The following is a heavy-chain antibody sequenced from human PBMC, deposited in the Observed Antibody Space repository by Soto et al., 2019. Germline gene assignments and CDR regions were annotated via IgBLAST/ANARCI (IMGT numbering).Heavy chain of an antibody. Sequence: QVQLVESGGGLVKPGGSLRLSCAASGFTFSDYYMSWIRQAPGKGLEWVSYISSSSRYTNYADSVKGRFTISRDNAKNSRHLQMNSMRAEDTAVYCCARDADILTGSDAFDIWGQGTMVTVSS. CDR2: ISSSSRYT. V-gene: IGHV3-11*05. J-gene: IGHJ3*02. D-gene: IGHD3-9*01. CDR1: GFTFSDYY. CDR3: ARDADILTGSDAFDI.